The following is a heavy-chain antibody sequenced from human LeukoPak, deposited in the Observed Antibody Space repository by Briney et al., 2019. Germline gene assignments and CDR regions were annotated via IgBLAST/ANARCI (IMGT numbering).Heavy chain of an antibody. CDR2: TYYRSKWYN. D-gene: IGHD3-22*01. J-gene: IGHJ4*02. V-gene: IGHV6-1*01. Sequence: SQTLSLTCAISGDSVSSNSAAWNWIRQSPSRGLEWLGRTYYRSKWYNDYAVSVKSRITINPDTSKNQFSLQLNSVTPEDTAVYYCARSVDDSSGYYYRPGTLDYWGQGTLVTVSS. CDR1: GDSVSSNSAA. CDR3: ARSVDDSSGYYYRPGTLDY.